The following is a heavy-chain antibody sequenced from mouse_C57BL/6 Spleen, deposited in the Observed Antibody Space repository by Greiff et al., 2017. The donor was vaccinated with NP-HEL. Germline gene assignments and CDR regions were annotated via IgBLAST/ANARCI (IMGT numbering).Heavy chain of an antibody. CDR3: ARHGGGSYYDYDDFDY. D-gene: IGHD2-4*01. CDR2: FYPGSGSI. Sequence: VKLMESGAELVKPGASVKLSCKASRYTFTEYTIHWVKQRSGQGLEWIGWFYPGSGSIKYNEKFKDKATLTADKSSSTVYMELSRLTSEDSAVYFCARHGGGSYYDYDDFDYWGQGTLSQSPQ. CDR1: RYTFTEYT. V-gene: IGHV1-62-2*01. J-gene: IGHJ2*01.